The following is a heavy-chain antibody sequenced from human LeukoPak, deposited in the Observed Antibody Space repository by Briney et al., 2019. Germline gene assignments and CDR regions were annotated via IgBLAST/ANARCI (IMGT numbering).Heavy chain of an antibody. D-gene: IGHD3/OR15-3a*01. CDR2: ISSDGSST. V-gene: IGHV3-74*01. CDR3: ARCPRGVDFSWFDP. CDR1: GFTFSSYW. Sequence: GGSLRLSCAASGFTFSSYWMHWVRQAPGKGLVWVSRISSDGSSTSYADSVKGRFTISRDNAKNTLYLQMNSLRAEDTAVYYCARCPRGVDFSWFDPWGQGTLVTVSS. J-gene: IGHJ5*02.